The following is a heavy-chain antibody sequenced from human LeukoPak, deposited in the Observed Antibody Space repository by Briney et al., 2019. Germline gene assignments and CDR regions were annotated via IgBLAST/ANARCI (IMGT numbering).Heavy chain of an antibody. CDR2: IGWNSGSI. Sequence: GRSLRLSCAASGFTFDDYAMHWVRHAPGKGLEWVSGIGWNSGSIGYADSVKGRFTISRDNAENSLYLQMNSLRAEDMALYYCAKDEFVASDFTGAFDIWGQGTMVTVSS. CDR3: AKDEFVASDFTGAFDI. D-gene: IGHD2-8*02. J-gene: IGHJ3*02. V-gene: IGHV3-9*03. CDR1: GFTFDDYA.